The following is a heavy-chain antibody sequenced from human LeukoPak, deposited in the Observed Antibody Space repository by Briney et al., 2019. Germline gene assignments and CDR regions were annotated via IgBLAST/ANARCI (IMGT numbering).Heavy chain of an antibody. Sequence: PGGSLTLSCTASGFTFGDYAMSWVRQAPGKGLEWVGFIRSKAYGGTTEYAASVKGRFTISRDDSKSIAYLQMNSLKTEDTAVYYCTRSLSAAGTGYSFDYWGQGTLVTVSS. V-gene: IGHV3-49*04. CDR1: GFTFGDYA. J-gene: IGHJ4*02. CDR2: IRSKAYGGTT. CDR3: TRSLSAAGTGYSFDY. D-gene: IGHD6-13*01.